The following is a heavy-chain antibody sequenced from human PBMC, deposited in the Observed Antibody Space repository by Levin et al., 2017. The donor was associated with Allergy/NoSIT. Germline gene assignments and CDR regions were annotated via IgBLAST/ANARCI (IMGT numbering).Heavy chain of an antibody. CDR2: INPNSGGT. CDR1: GYTFTGYY. Sequence: GESLKISCKASGYTFTGYYMHWVRQAPGQGLEWMGRINPNSGGTNYAQKFQGRVTMTRDTSISTAYMELSRLRSDDTAVYYCARDPDQRGSKEYYYYGMDVWGQGTTVTVSS. J-gene: IGHJ6*02. D-gene: IGHD5-12*01. V-gene: IGHV1-2*06. CDR3: ARDPDQRGSKEYYYYGMDV.